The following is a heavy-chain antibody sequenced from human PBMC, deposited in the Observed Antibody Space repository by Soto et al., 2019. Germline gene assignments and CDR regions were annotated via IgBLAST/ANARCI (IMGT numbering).Heavy chain of an antibody. CDR1: GFTFSNYP. CDR3: AREGSLGVAAAWYFDS. J-gene: IGHJ4*02. D-gene: IGHD6-25*01. Sequence: QVHLAESGGGVVQPGKSLRLSCAASGFTFSNYPMNWVRQAPGKGLEWVGVISYDGKRKHYADSVKGHCTISRDNPRNNLYLQMKSLRVEDTAVYYCAREGSLGVAAAWYFDSWGQGAQVTVSP. CDR2: ISYDGKRK. V-gene: IGHV3-30*04.